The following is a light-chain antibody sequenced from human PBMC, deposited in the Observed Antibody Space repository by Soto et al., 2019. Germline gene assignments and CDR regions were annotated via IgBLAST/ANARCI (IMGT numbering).Light chain of an antibody. CDR2: DTS. J-gene: IGKJ1*01. CDR1: QSVSSY. Sequence: EIVLTQSPATLSLSPGERATLSCRASQSVSSYLAWYQQKPGQAPRLLIYDTSNRATVIPARFSGSGSGTDFTLTISSLAPEDCAVYYCQQRNSWPWTFGQGTKVEIK. CDR3: QQRNSWPWT. V-gene: IGKV3-11*01.